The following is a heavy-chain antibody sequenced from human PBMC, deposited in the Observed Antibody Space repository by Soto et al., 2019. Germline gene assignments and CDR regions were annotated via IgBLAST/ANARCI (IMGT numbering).Heavy chain of an antibody. V-gene: IGHV4-30-2*01. Sequence: TSETLSLTCAVSGGSISSGGYSWSWIRQPPGKGLEWIGYMYHSGSTTYNPSLKSRVTISIDTSKKQFSLKLWSVTAADTAVYYCATNTTRDALDIWGQGTMVTVSS. CDR1: GGSISSGGYS. CDR3: ATNTTRDALDI. J-gene: IGHJ3*02. D-gene: IGHD1-1*01. CDR2: MYHSGST.